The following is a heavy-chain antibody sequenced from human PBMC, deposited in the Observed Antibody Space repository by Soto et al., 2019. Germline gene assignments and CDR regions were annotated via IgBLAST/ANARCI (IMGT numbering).Heavy chain of an antibody. J-gene: IGHJ4*01. Sequence: GGSLRLSCAASGFTFGTYAMHWVRQAPGKGLEWVAVIYYDGSNRYYGDAVKGRFTISRDNSKSTLYLQMSRLRAEDTAVYYRASAFCNNGICYYCCDYCSRGSLVTISS. V-gene: IGHV3-33*01. CDR1: GFTFGTYA. D-gene: IGHD2-8*01. CDR3: ASAFCNNGICYYCCDY. CDR2: IYYDGSNR.